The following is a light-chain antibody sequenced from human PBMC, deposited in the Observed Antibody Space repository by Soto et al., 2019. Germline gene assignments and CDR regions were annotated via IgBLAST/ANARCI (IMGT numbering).Light chain of an antibody. CDR1: QSVSSN. CDR3: QQCYNWPQWT. Sequence: EIEMTQSPATLSLSPGERATLYCWASQSVSSNLAWYQQKPGQAPRLLIYGASNRATGIPARFSGSGSGTDFTLTISSLEPEDFAVYYCQQCYNWPQWTFGQGTKVDIK. J-gene: IGKJ1*01. CDR2: GAS. V-gene: IGKV3D-15*01.